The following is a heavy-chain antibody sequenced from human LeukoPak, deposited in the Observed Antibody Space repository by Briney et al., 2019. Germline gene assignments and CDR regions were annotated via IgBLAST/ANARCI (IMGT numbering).Heavy chain of an antibody. J-gene: IGHJ5*02. CDR3: ARDWQHDYGGPYNWFDP. D-gene: IGHD4-23*01. Sequence: PGGSLRLSCAASGFTFSNAWMSWVRQAPGKGLEWVSSISSSSSYIYYADSVKGRFTISRDNAKNSLYLQMNSLRAEDTAVYYCARDWQHDYGGPYNWFDPWGQGTLVTVSS. CDR2: ISSSSSYI. CDR1: GFTFSNAW. V-gene: IGHV3-21*01.